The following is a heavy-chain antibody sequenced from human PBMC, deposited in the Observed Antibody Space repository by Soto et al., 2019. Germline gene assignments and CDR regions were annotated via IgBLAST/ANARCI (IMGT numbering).Heavy chain of an antibody. V-gene: IGHV3-13*01. J-gene: IGHJ5*02. CDR3: ARGQRFGVVVSNWFDP. Sequence: GGSLRLSCAASGFTFSSYDMHWVRQATGKGLEWVSAIGTAGDTYYPGSVKGRFTISRENAKNSLYLQMNSLRAGDTAVYYCARGQRFGVVVSNWFDPWGQGTLVTVSS. CDR1: GFTFSSYD. CDR2: IGTAGDT. D-gene: IGHD3-3*01.